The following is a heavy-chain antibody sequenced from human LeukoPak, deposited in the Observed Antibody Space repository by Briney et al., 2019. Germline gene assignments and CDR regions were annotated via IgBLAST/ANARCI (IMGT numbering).Heavy chain of an antibody. V-gene: IGHV3-23*01. CDR2: ISGSGGNT. Sequence: GGFLRLSCAASGFTFSSYAMSWVRQAPGKGLEWVSAISGSGGNTYYADSVNGRFTISRDNSKNTLYLQMNSQRAEDTAVYYCATRRADSSGFDHWGQGTLVTVSS. CDR3: ATRRADSSGFDH. CDR1: GFTFSSYA. D-gene: IGHD3-22*01. J-gene: IGHJ4*02.